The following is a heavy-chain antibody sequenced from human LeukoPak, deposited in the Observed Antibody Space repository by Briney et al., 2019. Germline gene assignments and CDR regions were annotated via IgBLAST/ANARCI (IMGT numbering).Heavy chain of an antibody. V-gene: IGHV1-18*01. CDR2: ISAYNGNT. CDR3: ARDRPYYGDYPTLFDY. D-gene: IGHD4-17*01. J-gene: IGHJ4*02. CDR1: GYTFTSYG. Sequence: ASVKVSCKASGYTFTSYGISWVRQAPGQGLEWMGWISAYNGNTNYAQKLQGRVTMTTDTSTSTAYMELRSLGSDDTAVYYCARDRPYYGDYPTLFDYWGQGTLVTVSS.